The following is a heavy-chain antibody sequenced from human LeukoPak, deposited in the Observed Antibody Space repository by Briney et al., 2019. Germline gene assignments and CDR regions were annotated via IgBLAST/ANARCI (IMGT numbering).Heavy chain of an antibody. J-gene: IGHJ4*02. V-gene: IGHV4-34*01. CDR1: GGSFNDYY. CDR2: INHSGST. CDR3: ARAARGYSYGYVDY. D-gene: IGHD5-18*01. Sequence: SETLSLTCAVYGGSFNDYYWTWIRQPPGKGLEWIGEINHSGSTNYNPSLKSRVTMSVDTSNNHFSLKLSSVTAADTAVYYCARAARGYSYGYVDYWGQGTLVTVSS.